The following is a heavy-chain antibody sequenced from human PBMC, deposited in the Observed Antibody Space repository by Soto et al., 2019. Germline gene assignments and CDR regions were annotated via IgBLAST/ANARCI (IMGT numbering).Heavy chain of an antibody. D-gene: IGHD2-21*02. CDR2: IIPILGGE. CDR1: GDTFSSYT. J-gene: IGHJ3*02. Sequence: QVQLVQSGAEVKKPGSSVKVSCKASGDTFSSYTLSWVRQAPGQGLEWMGRIIPILGGEDYAQKFQGRGTFTADKSTSTAYMELSSLRPEDTAVYYCARPSQSRVVVTATKTVKDAFEIWGQGTLVSVSS. CDR3: ARPSQSRVVVTATKTVKDAFEI. V-gene: IGHV1-69*02.